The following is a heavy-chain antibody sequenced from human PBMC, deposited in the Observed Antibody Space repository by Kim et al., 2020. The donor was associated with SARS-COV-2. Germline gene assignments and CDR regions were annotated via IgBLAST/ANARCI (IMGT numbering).Heavy chain of an antibody. CDR2: ISYDGSNK. J-gene: IGHJ6*02. V-gene: IGHV3-30*18. CDR3: AKDGIFKGGMDV. CDR1: GFTFSSYG. D-gene: IGHD3-3*01. Sequence: GGSLRLSCAASGFTFSSYGMHWVRQAPGKGLEWVAVISYDGSNKYYADSVKGRFTISRDNSKNTLYLQMNSLRAEDTAVYYCAKDGIFKGGMDVWGQGTTVTVSS.